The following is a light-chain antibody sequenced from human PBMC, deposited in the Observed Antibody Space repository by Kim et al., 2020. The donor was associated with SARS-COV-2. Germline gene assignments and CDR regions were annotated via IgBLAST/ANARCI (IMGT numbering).Light chain of an antibody. CDR1: KLGDKY. Sequence: ASPGQTVSITCSGDKLGDKYACCYQQKPGQSPVLVIYQDSQRPSGIPGRFSGSNSGNTATLTIGGTQAMDEADYYCQAWDSSTAVFGGGTQLTVL. CDR3: QAWDSSTAV. V-gene: IGLV3-1*01. CDR2: QDS. J-gene: IGLJ2*01.